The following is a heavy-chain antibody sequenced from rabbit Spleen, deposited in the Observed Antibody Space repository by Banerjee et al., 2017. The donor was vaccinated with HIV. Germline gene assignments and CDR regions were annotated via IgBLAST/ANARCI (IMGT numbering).Heavy chain of an antibody. CDR1: GFSFSDRDV. CDR2: INTAAGKP. J-gene: IGHJ4*01. Sequence: QEQLVESGGGLVKPEGSLTLTCKASGFSFSDRDVMCWVRQAPGKGLEWIACINTAAGKPVYATWAKGRFTISKTSSTTVTLQMTSLTVADTATYFCARAGEGGDGYLNLWGPGTLVTVS. CDR3: ARAGEGGDGYLNL. D-gene: IGHD5-1*01. V-gene: IGHV1S45*01.